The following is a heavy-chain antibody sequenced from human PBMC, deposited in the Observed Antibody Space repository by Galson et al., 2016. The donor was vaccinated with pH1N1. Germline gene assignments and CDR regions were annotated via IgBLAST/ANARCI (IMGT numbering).Heavy chain of an antibody. Sequence: ETLSLTCAVYGGSFSDYYWSWIRQPPGRGLEWIGFIHSNGATNYKPALKSRLTMSIDTSKNQFSLRLSSVTAADTAIYYCTRGRASSGERVFDYWGQGALVTVSS. CDR2: IHSNGAT. D-gene: IGHD3-16*01. V-gene: IGHV4-4*09. CDR1: GGSFSDYY. CDR3: TRGRASSGERVFDY. J-gene: IGHJ4*02.